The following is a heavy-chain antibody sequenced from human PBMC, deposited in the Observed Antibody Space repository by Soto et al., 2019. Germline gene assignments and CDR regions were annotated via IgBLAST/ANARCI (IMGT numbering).Heavy chain of an antibody. J-gene: IGHJ6*02. CDR1: GYTFTTYY. D-gene: IGHD3-16*01. CDR2: INPSGGTT. Sequence: HVHLVQSGAEVKKPGASVKVSCKASGYTFTTYYMHWVRQAPEQGLQWMGIINPSGGTTGFAQKFQGRVTMTRDTSTSTVYMELSSLRSEDTAVYYCARDVLGGYYGMDVWGQGTTVTVSS. CDR3: ARDVLGGYYGMDV. V-gene: IGHV1-46*01.